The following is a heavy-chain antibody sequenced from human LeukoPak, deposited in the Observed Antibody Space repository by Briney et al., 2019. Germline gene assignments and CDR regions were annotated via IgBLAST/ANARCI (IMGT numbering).Heavy chain of an antibody. V-gene: IGHV3-30*02. CDR3: AKENWPTVTTPGRIYFDY. J-gene: IGHJ4*02. D-gene: IGHD4-17*01. CDR1: RFTFSSYG. Sequence: GGSLRLSCAASRFTFSSYGMHWVRQAPGKGLEWVACIRYDGSNKYYADSVKGRFTISRDNSKNTLYLQMNSLRAEDTAVYYCAKENWPTVTTPGRIYFDYWGQGTLVTV. CDR2: IRYDGSNK.